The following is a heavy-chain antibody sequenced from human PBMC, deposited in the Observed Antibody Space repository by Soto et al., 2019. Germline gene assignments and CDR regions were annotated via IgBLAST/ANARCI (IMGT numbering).Heavy chain of an antibody. V-gene: IGHV3-74*01. J-gene: IGHJ5*02. Sequence: PGGSLRLSCAASGFTFSSYWMNWVRQAPGKGLVRVSRINSDGSSTSYADSVKGRFTISRDNAKNTLYLQMNSLRAEDTAVYYCARDADGTGQIYQVGWFDPWGQGTLVTVSS. CDR3: ARDADGTGQIYQVGWFDP. CDR2: INSDGSST. D-gene: IGHD2-2*01. CDR1: GFTFSSYW.